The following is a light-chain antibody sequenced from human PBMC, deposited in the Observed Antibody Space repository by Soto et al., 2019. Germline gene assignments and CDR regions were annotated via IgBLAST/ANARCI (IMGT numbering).Light chain of an antibody. Sequence: QSAVTQLASVSGSPGQSITISCTGTSSDVGGYNYVSWYQQHPGKAPKLMIYDVSNRPSGVSNRFSGSKSGNTASLTISGLQAEDEADYYCSSYTSSSTPYVFGTGTKVTVL. CDR2: DVS. J-gene: IGLJ1*01. CDR3: SSYTSSSTPYV. V-gene: IGLV2-14*01. CDR1: SSDVGGYNY.